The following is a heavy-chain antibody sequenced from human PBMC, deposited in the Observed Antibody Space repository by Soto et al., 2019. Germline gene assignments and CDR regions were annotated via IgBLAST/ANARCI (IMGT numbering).Heavy chain of an antibody. J-gene: IGHJ4*01. V-gene: IGHV3-33*01. CDR2: IWSDGNNR. CDR3: ARIQLDTIMALDY. Sequence: QVQLVESGGGVLQPGKSLRLSCAASGFNFNTYGFHWVRQAPGKGLEWVSVIWSDGNNRYYADSVKGRFTISRDISKNTVYLKMNPLRVEDTAVYFCARIQLDTIMALDYWGHGTLVTVSS. D-gene: IGHD1-1*01. CDR1: GFNFNTYG.